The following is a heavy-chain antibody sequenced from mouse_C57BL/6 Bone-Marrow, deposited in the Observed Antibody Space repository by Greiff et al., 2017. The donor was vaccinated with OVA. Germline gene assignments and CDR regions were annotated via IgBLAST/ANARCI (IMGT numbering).Heavy chain of an antibody. CDR2: IHPNSGST. J-gene: IGHJ2*01. CDR3: ARHYGSLYFDY. D-gene: IGHD1-1*01. CDR1: GYTFTSYW. V-gene: IGHV1-64*01. Sequence: QVHVKQPGAELVKPGASVKLSCKASGYTFTSYWMHWVKQRPGQGLEWIGMIHPNSGSTNYNEKFKSKATLTVDKSSSTAYMQLSSLTSEDSAVYYCARHYGSLYFDYWGQGTTLTVSS.